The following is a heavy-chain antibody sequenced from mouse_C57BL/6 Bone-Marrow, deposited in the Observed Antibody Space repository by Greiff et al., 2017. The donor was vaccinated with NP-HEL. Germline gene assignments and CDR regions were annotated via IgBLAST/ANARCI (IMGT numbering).Heavy chain of an antibody. V-gene: IGHV1-50*01. D-gene: IGHD6-2*01. CDR2: IDPSDSYT. Sequence: QVQLKQPGAELVKPGASVKLSCKASGYTFTSYWMQWVKQRPGQGLEWIGEIDPSDSYTNYNQKFKGKATLTVDTSSSPAYMQLSSLTSEDSAVYYCATLSRGYWGQGASVTVSS. J-gene: IGHJ4*01. CDR3: ATLSRGY. CDR1: GYTFTSYW.